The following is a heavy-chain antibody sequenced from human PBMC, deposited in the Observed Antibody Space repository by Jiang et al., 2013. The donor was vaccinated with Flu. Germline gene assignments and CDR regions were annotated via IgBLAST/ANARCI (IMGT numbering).Heavy chain of an antibody. Sequence: LLKPSETLSLTCAVYSGSFSGYYWTWIRQPPGKGLEWIGEINDSGSTNYNPPLKSRVTISADTSKNQFSLRLNSVTAADTALYYCARGNSLRFFDWFEYRRGRGTLVIVSS. CDR1: SGSFSGYY. CDR3: ARGNSLRFFDWFEYR. J-gene: IGHJ2*01. CDR2: INDSGST. V-gene: IGHV4-34*01. D-gene: IGHD3-9*01.